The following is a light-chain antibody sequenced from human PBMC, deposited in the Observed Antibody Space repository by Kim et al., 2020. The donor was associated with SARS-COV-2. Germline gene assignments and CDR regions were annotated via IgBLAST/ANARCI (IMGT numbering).Light chain of an antibody. CDR2: SNN. J-gene: IGLJ2*01. Sequence: SELTQPPSASGTPGQRVTISCSGSASDIGSHAVSWYQHLPGTAPKLLIYSNNRRPSGVPDRFSGSTSGTSASLAISGLQSEDEADYYCATSDDNLSALFGGGTQLTVL. V-gene: IGLV1-44*01. CDR1: ASDIGSHA. CDR3: ATSDDNLSAL.